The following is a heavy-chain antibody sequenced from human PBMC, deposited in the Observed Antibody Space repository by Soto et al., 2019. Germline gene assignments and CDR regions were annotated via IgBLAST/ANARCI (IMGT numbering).Heavy chain of an antibody. V-gene: IGHV4-39*01. CDR1: GGCISSSSYY. CDR2: IYYSGTT. Sequence: EALSVTSNDSGGCISSSSYYWGWIRQPRGKGLEWIGSIYYSGTTYYNPSLKSRVTISVDTSKNQFSLKLRSVTAADKAVYYCARHRGYYDILTGYYTELNFDYWGQGTLVTVSS. D-gene: IGHD3-9*01. J-gene: IGHJ4*02. CDR3: ARHRGYYDILTGYYTELNFDY.